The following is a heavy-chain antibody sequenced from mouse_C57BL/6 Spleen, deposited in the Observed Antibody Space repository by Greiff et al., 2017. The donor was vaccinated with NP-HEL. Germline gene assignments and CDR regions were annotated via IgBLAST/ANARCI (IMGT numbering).Heavy chain of an antibody. CDR2: ISSGGSYT. CDR1: GFTFSSYG. V-gene: IGHV5-6*01. J-gene: IGHJ3*01. CDR3: ARPDYSNPWFAY. Sequence: EVQVVESGGDLVKPGGSLKLSCAASGFTFSSYGMSWVRQTPDKRLEWVATISSGGSYTYYPDSVKGRFTISRDNAKNTLYLQMSSLKSEDTAMYYCARPDYSNPWFAYWGQGTLVTVSA. D-gene: IGHD2-5*01.